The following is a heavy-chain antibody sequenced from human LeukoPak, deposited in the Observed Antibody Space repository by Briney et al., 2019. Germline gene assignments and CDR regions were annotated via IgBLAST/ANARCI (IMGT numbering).Heavy chain of an antibody. V-gene: IGHV3-21*01. J-gene: IGHJ4*02. CDR1: GFTFSSYS. CDR2: ISSSSSYI. CDR3: ARDRSGSYCSSTSCPLDY. Sequence: GGSLRLSCAASGFTFSSYSMNWVRQAPGKGLEWVSSISSSSSYIYYADSVKGRFTISRDNAKNSLYLQMNSLRAEDTAVYYCARDRSGSYCSSTSCPLDYWGQGTLVTVSS. D-gene: IGHD2-2*01.